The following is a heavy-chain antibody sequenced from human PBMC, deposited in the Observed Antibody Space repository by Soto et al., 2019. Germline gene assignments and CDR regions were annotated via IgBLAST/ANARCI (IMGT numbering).Heavy chain of an antibody. CDR1: GFTFSSYG. D-gene: IGHD3-3*01. Sequence: QVQLVESGGGVVQPGRSLRLSCAASGFTFSSYGMHWVRQAPGKGLEWVAVISYDGSNKYYADSVKGRFTISRDNSKNTLYLQMNSLRAEDTAVYYCAKRFSWAYDDLDYGMDVWGQGTTVTASS. V-gene: IGHV3-30*18. CDR3: AKRFSWAYDDLDYGMDV. J-gene: IGHJ6*02. CDR2: ISYDGSNK.